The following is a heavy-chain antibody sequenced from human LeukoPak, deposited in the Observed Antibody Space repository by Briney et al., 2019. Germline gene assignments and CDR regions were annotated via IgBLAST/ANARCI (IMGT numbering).Heavy chain of an antibody. CDR2: ISSSSSYI. CDR3: ARRMGATANYYYYMDV. CDR1: GFTFSSYS. Sequence: GGSLRLSCAASGFTFSSYSMNWVRQAPGKGLEWVSSISSSSSYIYCADSVKGRFTISRDNAKNSLYLQMNSLRAEDTAVYYCARRMGATANYYYYMDVWGKGTTVTVSS. J-gene: IGHJ6*03. V-gene: IGHV3-21*01. D-gene: IGHD1-26*01.